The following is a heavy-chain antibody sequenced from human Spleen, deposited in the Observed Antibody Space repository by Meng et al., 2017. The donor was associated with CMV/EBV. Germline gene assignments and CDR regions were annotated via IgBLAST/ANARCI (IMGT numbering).Heavy chain of an antibody. CDR1: GGSISSYY. CDR2: IYYSGST. J-gene: IGHJ4*02. CDR3: ARRAEMTFDY. Sequence: SETLSLTCTVSGGSISSYYWSWIRQPPGKGLEWIGYIYYSGSTNYNPPLKSRVTISVDTSKNQFSLKLSSVTAADTAVYYCARRAEMTFDYWGQGTLVTVSS. V-gene: IGHV4-59*12.